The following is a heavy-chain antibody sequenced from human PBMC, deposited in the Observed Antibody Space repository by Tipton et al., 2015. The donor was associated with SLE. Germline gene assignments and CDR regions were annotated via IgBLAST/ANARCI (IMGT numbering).Heavy chain of an antibody. V-gene: IGHV3-30*02. CDR2: IRYDGSNK. CDR1: GFTFSSYG. D-gene: IGHD6-13*01. CDR3: ARDGVFPGAFDI. Sequence: SLRLSCAASGFTFSSYGMHWVRQAPGKGLEWVAFIRYDGSNKYYADSVKGRFTISRDNSKNTLYLQMNSLRSDDTAVYYCARDGVFPGAFDIWGQGTMVTVSS. J-gene: IGHJ3*02.